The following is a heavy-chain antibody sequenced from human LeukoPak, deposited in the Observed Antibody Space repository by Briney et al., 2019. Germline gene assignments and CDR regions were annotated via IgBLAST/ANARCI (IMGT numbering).Heavy chain of an antibody. Sequence: KPSETLSLTCTVSGGSISTYYWSWIRQPAGKGLEWIGRMYTSGTTKYNPSLKSRVTMSVDTSNNQFSLKVSSVTAADTAVYYCTRTYSSSSIDYWGQGALVTVSS. J-gene: IGHJ4*02. CDR1: GGSISTYY. CDR2: MYTSGTT. CDR3: TRTYSSSSIDY. V-gene: IGHV4-4*07. D-gene: IGHD6-6*01.